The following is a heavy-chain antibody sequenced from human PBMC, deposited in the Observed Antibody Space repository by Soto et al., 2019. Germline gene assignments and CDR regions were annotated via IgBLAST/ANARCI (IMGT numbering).Heavy chain of an antibody. J-gene: IGHJ5*02. V-gene: IGHV4-34*01. Sequence: SETLSLTCAVYGGSFSGYYWSWIRQPPGKGLEWIGEINHSGSTNYNPSLKSRVTISVDTSKNQFSPKLSSVTAADTAVYYCAREGIAVAGPDPWGQGTLVTVSS. CDR1: GGSFSGYY. D-gene: IGHD6-19*01. CDR2: INHSGST. CDR3: AREGIAVAGPDP.